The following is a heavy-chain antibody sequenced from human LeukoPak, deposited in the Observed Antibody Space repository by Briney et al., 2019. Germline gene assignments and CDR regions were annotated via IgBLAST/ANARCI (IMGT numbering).Heavy chain of an antibody. D-gene: IGHD3-10*01. V-gene: IGHV3-33*01. CDR1: GFTFGIYG. CDR3: ARGKGSGRFGYFYYGVDV. CDR2: IWIIGRDE. J-gene: IGHJ6*02. Sequence: PGGSLRLSCAASGFTFGIYGMHWVRQAPGKGLEWVASIWIIGRDETYVDSVKGRFSISRDNSTLFLQMNSLRPEDTAIYFCARGKGSGRFGYFYYGVDVWGQGTTVTVSS.